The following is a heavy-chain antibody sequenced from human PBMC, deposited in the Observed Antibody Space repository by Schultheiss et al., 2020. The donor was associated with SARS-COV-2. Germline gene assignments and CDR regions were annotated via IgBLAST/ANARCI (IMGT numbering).Heavy chain of an antibody. CDR3: ARGHCSSTSCYGGSRNVDYYYGMDV. CDR1: GFTFSSYA. D-gene: IGHD2-2*01. J-gene: IGHJ6*02. Sequence: GGSLRLSCAASGFTFSSYAMHWVRQAPGKGLEWVAVISYDGSNKYYADSVKGRFTISRDNSKNTLYLQMNSLRAEDTAVYYCARGHCSSTSCYGGSRNVDYYYGMDVWGQGTTVTVSS. CDR2: ISYDGSNK. V-gene: IGHV3-30-3*01.